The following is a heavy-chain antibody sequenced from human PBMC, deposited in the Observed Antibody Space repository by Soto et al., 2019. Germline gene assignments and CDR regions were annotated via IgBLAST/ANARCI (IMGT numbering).Heavy chain of an antibody. CDR3: ARDRGVNSPGDYYYYGMDV. CDR2: ISYDGSNK. CDR1: GFTFSSYA. D-gene: IGHD2-21*01. Sequence: QVQLVESGGGVVQPGRSLRLSCAASGFTFSSYAMHWVRQAPGKGLEWVAVISYDGSNKYYADSVKGRFTISRDNSKNTLYLQMNSLRAEDTAVYYCARDRGVNSPGDYYYYGMDVWGQGTTVTVSS. J-gene: IGHJ6*02. V-gene: IGHV3-30-3*01.